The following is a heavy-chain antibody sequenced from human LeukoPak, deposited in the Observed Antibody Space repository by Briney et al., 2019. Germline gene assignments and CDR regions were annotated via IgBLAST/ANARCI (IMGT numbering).Heavy chain of an antibody. Sequence: GASVKVSCKASGYTFTGYYMHWVRQAPGQGLEWMGRINPNSGGTNYAQKFQGRVTMTRDKSISTAYMELSRLRSDDTAVYYCARSEIVVVPAAPPHPWFDLEGWGTGATVS. V-gene: IGHV1-2*02. CDR2: INPNSGGT. J-gene: IGHJ5*02. CDR3: ARSEIVVVPAAPPHPWFDL. CDR1: GYTFTGYY. D-gene: IGHD2-2*01.